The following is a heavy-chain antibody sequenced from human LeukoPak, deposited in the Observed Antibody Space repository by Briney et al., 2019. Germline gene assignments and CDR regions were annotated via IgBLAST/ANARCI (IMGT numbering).Heavy chain of an antibody. CDR2: IYYGGST. Sequence: PGGSLRISCAASGFIVSSIYMSWVRQAPGKGLEWVAVIYYGGSTYYSDSVKGRFTISRDDSKNTVYLQMNCLRAEDTVIYYCVVDRYCSGGSCSDAFDLWGHGTLVTVSS. CDR1: GFIVSSIY. V-gene: IGHV3-53*01. J-gene: IGHJ3*01. CDR3: VVDRYCSGGSCSDAFDL. D-gene: IGHD2-15*01.